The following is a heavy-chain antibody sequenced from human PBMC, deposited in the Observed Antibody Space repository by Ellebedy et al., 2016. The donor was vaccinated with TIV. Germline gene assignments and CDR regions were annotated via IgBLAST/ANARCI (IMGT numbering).Heavy chain of an antibody. V-gene: IGHV1-2*02. J-gene: IGHJ6*03. Sequence: ASVKVSXXASGYTFTGYYMHWVRQAPGQGLEWMGWINPNSGGTNYAQKFQGRVTMTRDTSISTAYMELSRLRSDDTAVYYCARTYYDFWSGYSANYYMDVWGKGTTVTVSS. CDR3: ARTYYDFWSGYSANYYMDV. CDR2: INPNSGGT. D-gene: IGHD3-3*01. CDR1: GYTFTGYY.